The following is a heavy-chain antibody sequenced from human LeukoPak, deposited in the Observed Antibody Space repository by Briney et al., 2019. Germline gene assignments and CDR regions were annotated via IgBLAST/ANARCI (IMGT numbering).Heavy chain of an antibody. CDR3: VRGKGYCSDTSCRIFDY. J-gene: IGHJ4*02. D-gene: IGHD2-2*01. CDR2: IWPGNSDT. V-gene: IGHV5-51*01. Sequence: ESLKISCKGSGYSFTNYWIGWVRQMPGKGLEWMAIIWPGNSDTRYSPSFQGQVTISADKSISTAYLQWSSLQASDTAMYYCVRGKGYCSDTSCRIFDYWGQGTLVIVSS. CDR1: GYSFTNYW.